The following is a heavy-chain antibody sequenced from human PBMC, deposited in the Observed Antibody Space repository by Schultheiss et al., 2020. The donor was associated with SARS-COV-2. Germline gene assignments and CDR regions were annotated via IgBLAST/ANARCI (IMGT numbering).Heavy chain of an antibody. D-gene: IGHD3-3*01. CDR1: GFSLSTSGVG. CDR2: IYWDDDK. J-gene: IGHJ5*02. V-gene: IGHV2-5*02. CDR3: AHSGYDFWSGYPRGSWFDP. Sequence: SGPTLMKPTQTLTLTCTFSGFSLSTSGVGVGWIRQPPGKALEWLALIYWDDDKRYSPSLKSRLTITKDTSKNQVVLTMTNMDPVDTATYYCAHSGYDFWSGYPRGSWFDPWGQGTLVTVSS.